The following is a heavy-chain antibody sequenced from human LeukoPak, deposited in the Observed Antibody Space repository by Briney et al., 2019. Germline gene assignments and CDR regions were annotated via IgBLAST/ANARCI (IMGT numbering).Heavy chain of an antibody. Sequence: ASVKVSCKASGGTLRNFGISWVRQAPGQGLEWMGGTIPLFNTANYAHKFQGRINIIADEATSTAYMELTGLRSEDTAVYYCAREDQFVIQRAFDIWGQGTVVTVSS. CDR3: AREDQFVIQRAFDI. D-gene: IGHD3-16*02. J-gene: IGHJ3*02. V-gene: IGHV1-69*13. CDR1: GGTLRNFG. CDR2: TIPLFNTA.